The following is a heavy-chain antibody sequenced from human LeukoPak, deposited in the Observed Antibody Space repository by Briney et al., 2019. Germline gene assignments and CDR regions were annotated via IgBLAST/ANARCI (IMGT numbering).Heavy chain of an antibody. CDR1: GYTFTSYD. V-gene: IGHV1-8*01. J-gene: IGHJ4*02. Sequence: GASVKVSCEASGYTFTSYDINWVRQATGQGLEWMGWMNPNSGNTGYAQKFQGRVTMTRNTSISTAYMELSSLRSEDTAVYYCARGDYDFWSGPHPFDYWGQGTLVTVSS. CDR2: MNPNSGNT. D-gene: IGHD3-3*01. CDR3: ARGDYDFWSGPHPFDY.